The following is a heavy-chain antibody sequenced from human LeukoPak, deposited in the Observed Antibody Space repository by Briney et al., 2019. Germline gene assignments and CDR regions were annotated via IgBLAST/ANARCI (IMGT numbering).Heavy chain of an antibody. Sequence: GRSLRLSCAVSGLTTRNAWMSWGRQAPRKGLEWVANIDPDGSDIYYVDSVKGRFTVSRDNATNSLYLQTNRLRVEHTATYYCVRGSSSYWGQGNLVTV. CDR1: GLTTRNAW. J-gene: IGHJ4*02. CDR3: VRGSSSY. CDR2: IDPDGSDI. V-gene: IGHV3-7*04.